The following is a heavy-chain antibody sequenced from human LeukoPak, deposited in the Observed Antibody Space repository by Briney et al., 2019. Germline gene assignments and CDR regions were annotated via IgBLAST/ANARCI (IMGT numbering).Heavy chain of an antibody. V-gene: IGHV3-48*02. Sequence: GGSLKLSCAAPGFTFSAFNMNWVRQAPGKGLEWISFITSGSTTIHYADSVKGRFTISRDNAKNSLYLQMNSLRDEDTAVYYCARVPSGYYKDYWGQGTLVTVSS. D-gene: IGHD3-22*01. CDR3: ARVPSGYYKDY. CDR2: ITSGSTTI. J-gene: IGHJ4*02. CDR1: GFTFSAFN.